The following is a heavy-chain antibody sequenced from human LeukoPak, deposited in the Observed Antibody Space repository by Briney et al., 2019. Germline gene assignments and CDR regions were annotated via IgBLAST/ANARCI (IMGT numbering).Heavy chain of an antibody. CDR1: GFTFSSYM. V-gene: IGHV3-74*01. J-gene: IGHJ4*02. CDR2: ITNDGTI. CDR3: AVVGALYYFDY. D-gene: IGHD1-26*01. Sequence: GGSLRLSCAASGFTFSSYMMHWVRQAPGKGLVWVSHITNDGTIRYADSVKGRFTISRDNANSSLYLQMNSLRAEDAAVYYCAVVGALYYFDYWGQGTLVTVSS.